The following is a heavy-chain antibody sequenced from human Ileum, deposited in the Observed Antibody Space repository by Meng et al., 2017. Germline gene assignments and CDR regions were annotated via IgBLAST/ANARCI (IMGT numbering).Heavy chain of an antibody. V-gene: IGHV4-4*02. CDR3: ARADYVRYFDL. CDR1: GGSIESNNW. Sequence: QVQRHASGPGLVKPSEPLSLTCAVSGGSIESNNWWTWIRQPPGQGLEWIGEVYHSGSTHYNPSLQSRVTISIDNSKNRFSLSLNSVTAADTAIYYCARADYVRYFDLWGRGTLVTVSS. J-gene: IGHJ2*01. CDR2: VYHSGST. D-gene: IGHD3-10*02.